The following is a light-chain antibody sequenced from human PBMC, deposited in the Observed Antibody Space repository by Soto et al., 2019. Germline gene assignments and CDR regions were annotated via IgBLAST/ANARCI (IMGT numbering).Light chain of an antibody. CDR3: SAWDDSLTGPEV. V-gene: IGLV1-47*01. J-gene: IGLJ2*01. Sequence: QSVLTQPPSASGTPGQRVTISCSGSNSDIGSSYVYWYQQLPGTAPKLLIYRNDQRPSGVPDRFSGSKSGTSASLAISGLRSEDEADYYCSAWDDSLTGPEVFGGGTKLTV. CDR1: NSDIGSSY. CDR2: RND.